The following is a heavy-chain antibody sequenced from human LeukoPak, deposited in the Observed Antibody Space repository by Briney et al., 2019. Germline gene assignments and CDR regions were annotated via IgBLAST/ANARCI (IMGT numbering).Heavy chain of an antibody. CDR2: INPNSGGT. V-gene: IGHV1-2*02. CDR1: GYTFTGYY. D-gene: IGHD6-6*01. J-gene: IGHJ4*02. Sequence: ASVKVSCKASGYTFTGYYMHWVRQAPGQGLEWMGWINPNSGGTNYAQKFQGRVTMTRDTSISTAYMELSRLRSDDTAVYYCASNYLRGVHNMDSSSSLDYWGQGTLVTVSS. CDR3: ASNYLRGVHNMDSSSSLDY.